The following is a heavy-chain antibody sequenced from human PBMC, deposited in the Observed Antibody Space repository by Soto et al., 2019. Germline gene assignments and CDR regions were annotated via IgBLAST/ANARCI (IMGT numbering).Heavy chain of an antibody. J-gene: IGHJ6*02. CDR1: GGPMSNYY. D-gene: IGHD3-10*01. CDR3: ARQGFGELHGLVDV. CDR2: MGYNGYT. Sequence: QVQLQESGPGLVKPSETLSLTCTISGGPMSNYYCSWFLQPPGQGLEWIGYMGYNGYTRYNPSLRSRVTISLDTSKNQFSLNLSSVTAADTALYYCARQGFGELHGLVDVWGQGTTVTVSS. V-gene: IGHV4-59*08.